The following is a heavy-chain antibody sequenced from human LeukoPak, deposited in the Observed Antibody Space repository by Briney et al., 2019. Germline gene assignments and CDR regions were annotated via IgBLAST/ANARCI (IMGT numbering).Heavy chain of an antibody. CDR3: AREVAAAAVDAFDI. V-gene: IGHV3-66*01. D-gene: IGHD6-13*01. CDR1: GFTFSSYA. Sequence: GGSLRLSCAASGFTFSSYAMSWVRQAPGKGLEWVSVIYSGGSTYYADSVKGRFTISRDNSKNTLYLQMNSLRAEDTAVCYCAREVAAAAVDAFDIWGQGTMVTVSS. CDR2: IYSGGST. J-gene: IGHJ3*02.